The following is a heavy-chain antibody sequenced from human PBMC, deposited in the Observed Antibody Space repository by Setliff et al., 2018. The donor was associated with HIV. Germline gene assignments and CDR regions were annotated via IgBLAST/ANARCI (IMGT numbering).Heavy chain of an antibody. J-gene: IGHJ4*02. CDR1: GGSISSSSYY. V-gene: IGHV4-39*07. Sequence: PSETLSLTCTVSGGSISSSSYYWGWIRQPPGKGLEWIGSIYYSGSTYYNSSLKSRVTISVDTSKNQFSLKLSSVTAADTAVYYCARVSDWGYYDSSGYRLPDYWGQGTLVTVPS. D-gene: IGHD3-22*01. CDR2: IYYSGST. CDR3: ARVSDWGYYDSSGYRLPDY.